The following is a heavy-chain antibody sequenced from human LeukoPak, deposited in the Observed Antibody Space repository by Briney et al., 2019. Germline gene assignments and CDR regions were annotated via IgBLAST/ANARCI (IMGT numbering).Heavy chain of an antibody. J-gene: IGHJ5*02. V-gene: IGHV3-30*02. Sequence: GGSLRLSCAASGFTFSSYGMHWVRQAPGKGLEWVAFIRYDGSNKYYADSVKGRFTISRDNSKNTLYLQMNSLRAEDTAVYYCAKAGGASRSSWYIHTGLSGWFDPWGQGTLVTVSS. CDR1: GFTFSSYG. CDR2: IRYDGSNK. CDR3: AKAGGASRSSWYIHTGLSGWFDP. D-gene: IGHD6-13*01.